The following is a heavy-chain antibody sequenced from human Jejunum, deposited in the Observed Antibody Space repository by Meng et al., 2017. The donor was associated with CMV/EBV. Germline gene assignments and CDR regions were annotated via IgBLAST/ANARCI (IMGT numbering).Heavy chain of an antibody. CDR3: AKDGGNSDLDP. Sequence: LSCAASGFTFSSSAMHWFRQAPGKRLEWVTAISYDGNNKYYTDSVKGRFTISRDNSKNTLYLQINSLRAEDTAVYYCAKDGGNSDLDPWGQGTLVTVSS. J-gene: IGHJ5*02. V-gene: IGHV3-30*04. CDR1: GFTFSSSA. D-gene: IGHD3-3*01. CDR2: ISYDGNNK.